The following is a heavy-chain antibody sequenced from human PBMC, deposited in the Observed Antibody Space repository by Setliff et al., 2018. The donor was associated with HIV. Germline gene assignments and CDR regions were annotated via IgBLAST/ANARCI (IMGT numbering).Heavy chain of an antibody. CDR1: GFTLSDHY. J-gene: IGHJ4*02. V-gene: IGHV3-72*01. D-gene: IGHD6-13*01. Sequence: GGSLRLSCAASGFTLSDHYMDWVRQAPGKGLEWVGRIRNKANSFTIEYAASVKGRFTISKDESKNLLFLQMNSLKTEDTAVYYCARNQGSSFGQGFDYWGQGNLVTVSS. CDR2: IRNKANSFTI. CDR3: ARNQGSSFGQGFDY.